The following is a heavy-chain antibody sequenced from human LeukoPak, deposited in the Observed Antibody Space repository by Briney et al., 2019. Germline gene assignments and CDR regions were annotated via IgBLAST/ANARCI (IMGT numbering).Heavy chain of an antibody. CDR3: AREGYYHYSSGSYSPYFHS. D-gene: IGHD3-22*01. V-gene: IGHV4-59*11. CDR1: GVSISSQY. J-gene: IGHJ4*02. CDR2: VYYSGST. Sequence: ASETLSLTCSVSGVSISSQYWRWMPQPPGKGLEWIGYVYYSGSTNFNPSLNRRVTLLVDTSKNQFSLKLSSVSDADTALYYSAREGYYHYSSGSYSPYFHSWGQGTRVTVPS.